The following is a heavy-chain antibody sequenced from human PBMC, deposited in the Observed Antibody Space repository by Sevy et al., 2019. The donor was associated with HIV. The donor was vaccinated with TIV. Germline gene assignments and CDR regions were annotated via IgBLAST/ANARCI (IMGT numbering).Heavy chain of an antibody. CDR2: ISGSGGST. D-gene: IGHD3-10*01. J-gene: IGHJ3*02. CDR3: SVSPEGYYGSGDAFDI. CDR1: GFTFSSYA. Sequence: GGSLRLSCAASGFTFSSYAMSWVRQAPGKGLEWVSAISGSGGSTYYADSVKGRFTISRGNSKNTLYLQMNSLRAEDTAVYYCSVSPEGYYGSGDAFDIWGQGTMVTVSS. V-gene: IGHV3-23*01.